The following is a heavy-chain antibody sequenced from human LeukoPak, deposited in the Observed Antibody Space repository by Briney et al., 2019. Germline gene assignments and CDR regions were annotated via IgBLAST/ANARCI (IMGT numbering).Heavy chain of an antibody. Sequence: PSETLSLTCTVSGGSISSYYWSCIRQPPGKGLEWTGDIYYSGSTNYNPSLKSRVTISVDTSKNQFSLKLSSVTAADTAVYYCARGPYGSGHNWFDPWGQGTLVTVSS. D-gene: IGHD3-10*01. J-gene: IGHJ5*02. V-gene: IGHV4-59*01. CDR1: GGSISSYY. CDR3: ARGPYGSGHNWFDP. CDR2: IYYSGST.